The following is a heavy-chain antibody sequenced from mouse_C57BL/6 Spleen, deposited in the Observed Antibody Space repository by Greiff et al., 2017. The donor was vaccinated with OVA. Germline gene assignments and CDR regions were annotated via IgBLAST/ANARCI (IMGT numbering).Heavy chain of an antibody. J-gene: IGHJ3*01. CDR1: GYSFTSYY. CDR3: ASCCAEYGVAY. D-gene: IGHD5-1*01. V-gene: IGHV1-42*01. CDR2: INPSTGGT. Sequence: EVHLVESGPELVKPGASVKISCKASGYSFTSYYMNWVKQSPGKSLEWIGVINPSTGGTTYNEKFTAKATLTVDKSSSTAYMQLKSLTSEDSAVYYPASCCAEYGVAYWGQGTLVTVSA.